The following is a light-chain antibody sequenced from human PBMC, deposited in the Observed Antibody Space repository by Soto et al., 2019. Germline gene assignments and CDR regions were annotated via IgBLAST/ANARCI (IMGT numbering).Light chain of an antibody. CDR3: QTWGTGIPV. J-gene: IGLJ3*02. V-gene: IGLV4-69*01. CDR2: LNSDGSH. Sequence: QAVLTQSPSAAASLGASVRLTCTLSSGHSDYAIAWHQQQPEKGPRYLMKLNSDGSHSRGDGIPDRFSGSRSGAERYLTISSLQSEDEADYYCQTWGTGIPVFGGGTKLTVL. CDR1: SGHSDYA.